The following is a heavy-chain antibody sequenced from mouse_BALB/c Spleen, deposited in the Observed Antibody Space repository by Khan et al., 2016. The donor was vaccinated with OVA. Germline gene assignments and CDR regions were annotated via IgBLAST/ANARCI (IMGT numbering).Heavy chain of an antibody. D-gene: IGHD1-1*01. CDR3: AKFTPDYYSMDY. CDR1: GFSLSSYG. Sequence: QVQLKQSGPGLVAPSESLSITCTVSGFSLSSYGVNWVRQPPGKGLEWLGVTWGDGSTNYHSGLKSRLTINKDNSKSQVFLKLNSLQTYDTATYYCAKFTPDYYSMDYWGQGTSVTVSS. V-gene: IGHV2-3*01. CDR2: TWGDGST. J-gene: IGHJ4*01.